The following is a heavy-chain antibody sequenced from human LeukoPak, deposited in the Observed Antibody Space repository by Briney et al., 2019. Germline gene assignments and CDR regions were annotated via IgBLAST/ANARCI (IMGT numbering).Heavy chain of an antibody. Sequence: SETLTLTCAVSGGSLNSYYWNWIRQPPGKGPEWIGYIYYSGGTSYNPSLKSRVTISVDTSKNQFSLKLRSVTAADTAVYYSARSDGYHYGQRFDSWGQGTLVTVSS. CDR1: GGSLNSYY. CDR3: ARSDGYHYGQRFDS. J-gene: IGHJ4*02. D-gene: IGHD5-18*01. V-gene: IGHV4-59*13. CDR2: IYYSGGT.